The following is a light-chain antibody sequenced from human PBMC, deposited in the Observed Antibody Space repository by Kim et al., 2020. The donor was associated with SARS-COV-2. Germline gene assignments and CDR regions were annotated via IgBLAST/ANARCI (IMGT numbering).Light chain of an antibody. J-gene: IGLJ2*01. Sequence: SYELTQPPAVSVSPGQTATITCSGDDLGDNLVWWYQQRPGQSPVLVISQDTKRPSGIPERFSGSNSGNTATLTISGTQPMDEADFYCQAWDTNTWVFGGGTQLTVL. CDR3: QAWDTNTWV. V-gene: IGLV3-1*01. CDR2: QDT. CDR1: DLGDNL.